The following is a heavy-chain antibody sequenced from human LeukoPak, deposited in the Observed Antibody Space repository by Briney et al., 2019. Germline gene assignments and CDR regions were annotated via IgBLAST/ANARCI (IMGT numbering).Heavy chain of an antibody. V-gene: IGHV4-39*01. CDR1: GGSIASSSYY. CDR3: AADYGGYSAAFDI. Sequence: SETLSLTCTVSGGSIASSSYYWGWIRQPPEKGLEWIGSMYYSGSTYYNPSLKSRVTISVDTSKNQFSLKLSSVTAADTAVYYCAADYGGYSAAFDIWGQGTMVTVSS. CDR2: MYYSGST. J-gene: IGHJ3*02. D-gene: IGHD4-23*01.